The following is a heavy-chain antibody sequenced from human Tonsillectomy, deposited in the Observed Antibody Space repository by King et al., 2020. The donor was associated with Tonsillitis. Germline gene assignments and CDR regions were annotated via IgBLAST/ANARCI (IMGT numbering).Heavy chain of an antibody. D-gene: IGHD6-19*01. CDR1: GFTFDDYA. J-gene: IGHJ4*02. CDR3: AKEGSSGWYVYFDY. CDR2: ISWNSGSI. Sequence: VQLVESGGGLVQPGRSLRLSCAASGFTFDDYAMHWVRQAPGKGLEWVSGISWNSGSIGYAVCLKGRFTISRDNAKNSLYLQMNSLRAEDTALYYCAKEGSSGWYVYFDYWGQGTLVTVSS. V-gene: IGHV3-9*01.